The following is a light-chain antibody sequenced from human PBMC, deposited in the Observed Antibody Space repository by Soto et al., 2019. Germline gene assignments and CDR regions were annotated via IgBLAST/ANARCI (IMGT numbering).Light chain of an antibody. J-gene: IGKJ2*01. CDR3: QQSYSIPVT. CDR1: QSVSSNY. Sequence: EIVLTQSPGTLSLSPGERATLSCRASQSVSSNYLAWYQQKPGQAPRLLIYGASSRATGIPDRFSGSGSGTDFTLTISSLQPEDSATYYCQQSYSIPVTFGQGTKVDIK. CDR2: GAS. V-gene: IGKV3-20*01.